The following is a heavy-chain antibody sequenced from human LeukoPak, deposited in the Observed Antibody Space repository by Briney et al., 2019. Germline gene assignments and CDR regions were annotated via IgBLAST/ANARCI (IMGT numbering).Heavy chain of an antibody. CDR3: ARDVSYSGSFP. CDR2: IYYTGST. CDR1: GGSISSYY. J-gene: IGHJ5*02. Sequence: SETLSLTCTVSGGSISSYYWSWIRQPPGKGLEWIGNIYYTGSTNYSPSLKSRVTISMDRSKNQFSLKLSSVTAADTAVYFCARDVSYSGSFPWGQGALVTVSS. V-gene: IGHV4-59*01. D-gene: IGHD1-26*01.